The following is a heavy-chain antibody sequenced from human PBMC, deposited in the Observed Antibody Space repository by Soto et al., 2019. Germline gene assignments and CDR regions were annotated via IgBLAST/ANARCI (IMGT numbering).Heavy chain of an antibody. CDR3: ARDLGSSWYDYYYYYGMDV. CDR2: IIPIFGTA. CDR1: GGTFSSYA. J-gene: IGHJ6*02. D-gene: IGHD6-13*01. V-gene: IGHV1-69*13. Sequence: SVKVSCKASGGTFSSYAISWVRQAPGQGLEWMGGIIPIFGTANYAQKFQGRVTITADESTSTAYMELSSLRSEDTAVYYCARDLGSSWYDYYYYYGMDVWGQGTTVTVS.